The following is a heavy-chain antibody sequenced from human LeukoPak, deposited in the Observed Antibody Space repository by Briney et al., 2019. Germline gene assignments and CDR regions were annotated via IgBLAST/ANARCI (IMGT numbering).Heavy chain of an antibody. V-gene: IGHV1-69*05. CDR1: GGTFSSYA. Sequence: SVKVSCRASGGTFSSYAISWVRQAPGQGLEWMGRIIPIFGTTNYAQKFQGRVTITTDESTSTVYMELSSPRPEDTAVYYCARGGHNYGYSYFDYWGQGTLVTVSS. CDR2: IIPIFGTT. CDR3: ARGGHNYGYSYFDY. J-gene: IGHJ4*02. D-gene: IGHD5-18*01.